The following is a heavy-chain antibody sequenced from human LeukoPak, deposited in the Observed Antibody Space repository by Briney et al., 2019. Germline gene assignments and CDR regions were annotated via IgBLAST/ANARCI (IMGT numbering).Heavy chain of an antibody. J-gene: IGHJ4*02. V-gene: IGHV1-2*02. CDR3: AREVGTYSSSWWLQEATDY. CDR2: INPNSGGT. D-gene: IGHD6-13*01. Sequence: ASVKVSCKTSGYTFSSYGINWVRQAPGQGLEWMGWINPNSGGTNYAQKFQGRVTMTRDTSISTAYMELSRLRSDDTAVYYCAREVGTYSSSWWLQEATDYWGQGTLVTVSS. CDR1: GYTFSSYG.